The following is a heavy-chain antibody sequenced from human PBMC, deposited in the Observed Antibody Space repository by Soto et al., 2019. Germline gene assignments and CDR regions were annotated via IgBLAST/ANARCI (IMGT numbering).Heavy chain of an antibody. Sequence: QVQLVQSGAEVKKPGSSVKVSCKASGGTFSSYAISWVRQAPGQGLEWMGGIIPIFGTANYAQKFQGRVTLTADESTSTGYMELSSLRSEDTAVYFCAGSIVGAQYLDSWGQGTLVTVSS. V-gene: IGHV1-69*12. CDR2: IIPIFGTA. J-gene: IGHJ4*02. CDR3: AGSIVGAQYLDS. D-gene: IGHD1-26*01. CDR1: GGTFSSYA.